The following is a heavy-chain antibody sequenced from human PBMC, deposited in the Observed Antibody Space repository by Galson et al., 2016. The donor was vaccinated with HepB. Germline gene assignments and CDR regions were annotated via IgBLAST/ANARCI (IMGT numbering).Heavy chain of an antibody. D-gene: IGHD5-18*01. CDR3: SRDRAFTADT. CDR1: EFIFRGYW. Sequence: SLRLSCAASEFIFRGYWMQWVRQAPGKGLMWVARITGDGRVTVYGDSVKGRITISRDNAKNTLHLQMNSLRVEDTAVYYCSRDRAFTADTWGQGTLVTVSS. V-gene: IGHV3-74*01. CDR2: ITGDGRVT. J-gene: IGHJ5*02.